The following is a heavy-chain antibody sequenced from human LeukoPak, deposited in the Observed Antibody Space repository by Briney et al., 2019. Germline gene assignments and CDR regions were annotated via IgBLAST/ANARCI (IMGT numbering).Heavy chain of an antibody. CDR1: GFTFSSYA. CDR2: INHSGST. Sequence: LRLSCAASGFTFSSYAMSWIRQPPGKGLEWIGEINHSGSTNYNPSLKSRVTISVDTSKNQFSLKLSSVTAADTAVYYCARSSLNTWTYWGQGTLVTVSS. CDR3: ARSSLNTWTY. V-gene: IGHV4-34*01. D-gene: IGHD1-1*01. J-gene: IGHJ4*02.